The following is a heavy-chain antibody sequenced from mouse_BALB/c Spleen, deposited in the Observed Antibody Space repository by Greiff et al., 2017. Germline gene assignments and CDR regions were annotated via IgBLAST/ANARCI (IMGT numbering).Heavy chain of an antibody. J-gene: IGHJ4*01. D-gene: IGHD2-14*01. V-gene: IGHV5-6-3*01. Sequence: EVQVVESGGGLVQPGGSLKLSCAASGFTFSSYGMSWVRQTPDKRLELVATINSNGGSTYYPDSVKGRFTISRDNAKNTLYLQMSSLKSEDTAMYYCARVYYRYDGRWDYYAMDYWGQGTSVTVSS. CDR2: INSNGGST. CDR1: GFTFSSYG. CDR3: ARVYYRYDGRWDYYAMDY.